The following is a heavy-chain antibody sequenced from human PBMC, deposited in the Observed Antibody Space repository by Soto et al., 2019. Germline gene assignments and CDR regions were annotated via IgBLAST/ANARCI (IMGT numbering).Heavy chain of an antibody. CDR2: MSGSGGDT. V-gene: IGHV3-23*01. CDR1: GFTFTTYA. Sequence: DVQLLESGGGLVQPGGSLRLSCATSGFTFTTYAMSWVRQAPGKGLEWVSSMSGSGGDTYYANSVKGRFTISRDNSENTLYLQMNSRRAEDAAVYYCAKDSRRDCSTTTCYLFDYWGQGTLVTVS. D-gene: IGHD2-2*01. CDR3: AKDSRRDCSTTTCYLFDY. J-gene: IGHJ4*02.